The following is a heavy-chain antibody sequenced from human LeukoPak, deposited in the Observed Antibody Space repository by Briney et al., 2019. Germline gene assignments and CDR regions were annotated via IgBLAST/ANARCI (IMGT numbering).Heavy chain of an antibody. D-gene: IGHD6-13*01. Sequence: NINQNGNQKNYVDSVKGRFTISRDNAKNSLYLEMNSLRAEDTAVYYCARERPAAASAFEIWGQGTMVTVSS. CDR3: ARERPAAASAFEI. V-gene: IGHV3-7*01. CDR2: INQNGNQK. J-gene: IGHJ3*02.